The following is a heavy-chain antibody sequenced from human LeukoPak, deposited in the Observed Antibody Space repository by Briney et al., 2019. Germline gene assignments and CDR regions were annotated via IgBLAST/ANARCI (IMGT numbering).Heavy chain of an antibody. CDR1: GGSISRYY. J-gene: IGHJ4*02. D-gene: IGHD2-15*01. CDR2: IYYSGST. V-gene: IGHV4-59*12. Sequence: SETLSLTCTVSGGSISRYYWSWVRQPPGKGLEWVGYIYYSGSTNYNPSLKSRVTISVDTSKNQFSLKLSSVTAADTAVYYCARGRVNGGSSKNYYFDYWGQGTLVTVSS. CDR3: ARGRVNGGSSKNYYFDY.